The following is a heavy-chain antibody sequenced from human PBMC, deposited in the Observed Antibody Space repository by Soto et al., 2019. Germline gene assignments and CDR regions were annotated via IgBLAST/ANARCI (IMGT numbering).Heavy chain of an antibody. V-gene: IGHV3-33*08. D-gene: IGHD7-27*01. CDR1: GFTFSSYG. CDR2: IWYDGSNK. CDR3: ARDLRLTGDSDAFDI. Sequence: GGSLRLSCAASGFTFSSYGMHWVRQAPGKGLEWVAVIWYDGSNKYYADSVKGRFTISRDNSKNTLYLQMNSLRAEDTAVYYCARDLRLTGDSDAFDIWGQGTMVTVSS. J-gene: IGHJ3*02.